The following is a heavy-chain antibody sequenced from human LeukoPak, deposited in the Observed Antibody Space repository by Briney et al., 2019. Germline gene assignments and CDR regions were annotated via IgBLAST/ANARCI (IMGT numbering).Heavy chain of an antibody. D-gene: IGHD2-15*01. CDR1: GGSISSYY. V-gene: IGHV4-59*01. CDR2: IYYSGST. J-gene: IGHJ5*02. CDR3: ARDVGDNWFDP. Sequence: TSETLSLTCTVSGGSISSYYWSWIRQPPGKGLEWIGYIYYSGSTNYNPSLKSRVTISVDTSKNQFSLKLSSVTAEDTAVYYCARDVGDNWFDPWGQGTLDTVSS.